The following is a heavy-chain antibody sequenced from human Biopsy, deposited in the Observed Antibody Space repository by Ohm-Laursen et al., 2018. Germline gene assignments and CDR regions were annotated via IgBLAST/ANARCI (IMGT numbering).Heavy chain of an antibody. J-gene: IGHJ3*02. V-gene: IGHV4-39*01. Sequence: GTLSLTCTVSGGSISSSTTYYWAWLRQPPGKGLEWNGSIYNTETTFYNPSLKSRVTVSVDTSTNQFSLKVSSVTAADTAVYHCAKHGSGWTGDDAFHIWGQGTMVTVSS. CDR1: GGSISSSTTYY. CDR3: AKHGSGWTGDDAFHI. D-gene: IGHD6-19*01. CDR2: IYNTETT.